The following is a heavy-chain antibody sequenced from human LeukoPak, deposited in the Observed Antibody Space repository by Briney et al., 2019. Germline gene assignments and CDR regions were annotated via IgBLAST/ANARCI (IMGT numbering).Heavy chain of an antibody. Sequence: ASVKVSCKASGGTFSSYAISWVRQAPGQGLEWMGWINPNSGGTNYAQKFQGRVTMTSDTSISTAYMELSSLRSDDTAVYYCARIGETPMVSGYDYFVHWGQGTLVTVSS. CDR2: INPNSGGT. CDR3: ARIGETPMVSGYDYFVH. CDR1: GGTFSSYA. D-gene: IGHD5-18*01. J-gene: IGHJ4*02. V-gene: IGHV1-2*02.